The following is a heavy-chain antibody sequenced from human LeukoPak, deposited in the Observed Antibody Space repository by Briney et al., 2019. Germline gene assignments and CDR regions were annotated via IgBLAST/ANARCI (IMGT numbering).Heavy chain of an antibody. CDR3: AKGSAMVRGTFDP. Sequence: AGGSLRLPCAASGFTFSSYGMSWVRQAPGKGLEWVSAISGSGGSTYYADSVKGRFTISRDYSKNTLYLQMNSLRTEETAVYYCAKGSAMVRGTFDPWGQGTLVTVSS. J-gene: IGHJ5*02. CDR1: GFTFSSYG. CDR2: ISGSGGST. D-gene: IGHD3-10*01. V-gene: IGHV3-23*01.